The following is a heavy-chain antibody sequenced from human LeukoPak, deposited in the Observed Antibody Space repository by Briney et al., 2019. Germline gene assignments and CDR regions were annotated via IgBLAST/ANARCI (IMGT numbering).Heavy chain of an antibody. J-gene: IGHJ3*02. Sequence: ASVKPSCKASGYTFSNYCIHWVRQAPGQGLEWMGIFNPTYDIPIYAQRFEGRVTMTRDMSTSTVYMELSTLRSDDTAVYFCAKDPRNILTGDYDDFDIWGQGTMVIVSS. D-gene: IGHD3-9*01. CDR1: GYTFSNYC. CDR3: AKDPRNILTGDYDDFDI. CDR2: FNPTYDIP. V-gene: IGHV1-46*01.